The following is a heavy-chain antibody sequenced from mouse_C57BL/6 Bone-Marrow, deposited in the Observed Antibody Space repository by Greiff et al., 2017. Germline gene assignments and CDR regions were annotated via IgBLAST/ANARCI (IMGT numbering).Heavy chain of an antibody. Sequence: VQLQQPGAELVKPGASVKMSCKASGYTFTSYWITWVKQRPGQGLEWIGDIYPGSGSTNYTEKFKSKATLTVDTSSSTAYMQLSSLTSEDSAVYYCARPDYSNYWCFDVWGTGTTVTVSS. CDR3: ARPDYSNYWCFDV. D-gene: IGHD2-5*01. CDR2: IYPGSGST. CDR1: GYTFTSYW. J-gene: IGHJ1*03. V-gene: IGHV1-55*01.